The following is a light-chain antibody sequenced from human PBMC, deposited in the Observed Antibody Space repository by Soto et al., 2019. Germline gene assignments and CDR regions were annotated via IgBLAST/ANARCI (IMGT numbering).Light chain of an antibody. J-gene: IGKJ4*01. CDR3: QQYNDLST. Sequence: DIQMTQSPSTLSASVGDRVTITCRASQSISSWLAWYQQKPGKAPKLLIYDASSLESGVPSRFSGSGSGTEFTLTISSLQADDFATYYCQQYNDLSTFGGGTKVEIK. CDR2: DAS. V-gene: IGKV1-5*01. CDR1: QSISSW.